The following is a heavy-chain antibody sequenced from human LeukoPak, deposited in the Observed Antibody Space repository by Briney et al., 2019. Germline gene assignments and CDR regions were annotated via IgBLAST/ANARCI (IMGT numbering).Heavy chain of an antibody. V-gene: IGHV1-2*02. Sequence: GASVKVSCKASGYTFTGYYMHWVRQAPGQGLEWMGWINPNSGGTNYAQKFQGRVTMTRDTSISTAYMELSRLRSDDTAVYYCARGDVYYYDSSGYYFNFDYSGQGTLVTVSS. J-gene: IGHJ4*02. D-gene: IGHD3-22*01. CDR3: ARGDVYYYDSSGYYFNFDY. CDR2: INPNSGGT. CDR1: GYTFTGYY.